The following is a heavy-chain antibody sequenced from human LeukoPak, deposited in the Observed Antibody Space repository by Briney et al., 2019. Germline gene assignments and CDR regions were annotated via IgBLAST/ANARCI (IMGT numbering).Heavy chain of an antibody. Sequence: PGGSPRLSCAASGFTFDDYAMHWVRQAPGKGLEWVSGISWNSGSIGYADSVKGRSTISRDYAKNSLYLQMNSLRAEDTALYYCAKDISSSWYIDGYYYYGMDVWGQGTTVTVSS. J-gene: IGHJ6*02. V-gene: IGHV3-9*01. CDR2: ISWNSGSI. CDR3: AKDISSSWYIDGYYYYGMDV. D-gene: IGHD6-13*01. CDR1: GFTFDDYA.